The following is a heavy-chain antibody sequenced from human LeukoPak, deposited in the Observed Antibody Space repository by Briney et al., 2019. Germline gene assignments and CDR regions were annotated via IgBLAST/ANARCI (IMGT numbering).Heavy chain of an antibody. Sequence: SETLSLTCTVSGGSISSGGYYWSWIRQPPGKGLEWIGYIYHSGSTYYNPSLKSRVTISVDRSKNQFSLKLSSVTAVDTAVYYCARSPTPESSPQLRFLEWQLSGRPRGYYYYYYMDVWGKGTTVTVSS. V-gene: IGHV4-30-2*01. CDR3: ARSPTPESSPQLRFLEWQLSGRPRGYYYYYYMDV. D-gene: IGHD3-3*01. J-gene: IGHJ6*03. CDR1: GGSISSGGYY. CDR2: IYHSGST.